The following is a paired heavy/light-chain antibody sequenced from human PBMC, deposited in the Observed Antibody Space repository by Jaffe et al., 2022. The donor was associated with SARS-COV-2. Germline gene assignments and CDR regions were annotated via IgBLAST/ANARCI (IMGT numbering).Light chain of an antibody. CDR2: YYSDSSK. CDR1: SGINLGSYR. Sequence: QPVLTQPTSLSASPGASARLTCTLRSGINLGSYRIFWYQQKPESPPRYLLSYYSDSSKHQGSGVPSRFSGSKDASSNAGILVISGLQSEDEADYYCMIWHSSAWVFGGGTKLTVL. J-gene: IGLJ3*02. V-gene: IGLV5-45*01. CDR3: MIWHSSAWV.
Heavy chain of an antibody. CDR2: ISAYNGNT. CDR3: ARDRPLLTVTGPTEHYYYYYGMDV. V-gene: IGHV1-18*01. J-gene: IGHJ6*02. CDR1: GYTFTSYG. Sequence: QVQLVQSGAEVKKPGASVKVSCKASGYTFTSYGISWVRQAPGQGLEWMGWISAYNGNTNYAQKLQGRVTMTTDTSTSTAYMELRSLRSDDTAVYYCARDRPLLTVTGPTEHYYYYYGMDVWGQGTTVTVSS. D-gene: IGHD4-4*01.